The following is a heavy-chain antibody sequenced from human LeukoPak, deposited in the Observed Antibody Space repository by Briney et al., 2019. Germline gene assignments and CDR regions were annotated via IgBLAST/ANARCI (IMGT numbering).Heavy chain of an antibody. V-gene: IGHV4-59*08. Sequence: SETLSLTCTVSGGSISSYYWSWIRQPPGKGLEWIGYIYYSGSTNYNPSLKSRVTISIDTSKNQFSLNLSSVTAADTAVYYCARPFIAVAGFDAFDIWGQGTMVTVSS. J-gene: IGHJ3*02. D-gene: IGHD6-19*01. CDR3: ARPFIAVAGFDAFDI. CDR1: GGSISSYY. CDR2: IYYSGST.